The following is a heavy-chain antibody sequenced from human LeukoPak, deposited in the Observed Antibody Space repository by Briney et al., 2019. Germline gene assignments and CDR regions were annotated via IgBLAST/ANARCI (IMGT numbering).Heavy chain of an antibody. CDR1: GFTFSSYA. CDR3: ARERGYGDYVGAFDI. Sequence: PGRSLRLSCAASGFTFSSYAMHWVRQAPGKGLEWVAVISNDGSNKYYADSVKGRFTISRDNSKNTLYLQMNSLRAEDTAVYYCARERGYGDYVGAFDIWGQGTMVTVSS. D-gene: IGHD4-17*01. CDR2: ISNDGSNK. V-gene: IGHV3-30-3*01. J-gene: IGHJ3*02.